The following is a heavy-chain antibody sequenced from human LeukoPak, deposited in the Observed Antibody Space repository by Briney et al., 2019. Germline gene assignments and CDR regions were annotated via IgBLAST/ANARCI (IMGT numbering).Heavy chain of an antibody. V-gene: IGHV3-30-3*01. Sequence: PGRSLRLSCAASGFTFSSYAMHWVRQAPGKGLEWVAVISYDGSNKYYADSVKGRFTISRDNSKNTLYLQMNSLRAEDTAVYYCARDPSDYGSGSYSERVVDYWGQGTLVTVSS. J-gene: IGHJ4*02. CDR2: ISYDGSNK. CDR3: ARDPSDYGSGSYSERVVDY. D-gene: IGHD3-10*01. CDR1: GFTFSSYA.